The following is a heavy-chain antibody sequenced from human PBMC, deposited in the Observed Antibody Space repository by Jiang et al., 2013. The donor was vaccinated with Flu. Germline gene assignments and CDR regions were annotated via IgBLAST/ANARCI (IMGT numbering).Heavy chain of an antibody. Sequence: EVQLLESGGGLVQPGRSLRLSCAASGFTFDDYAMSWVRQAPGKGLEWVSAISGSGGSTYYADSVKGRFTISRDNSKNTLYLQMNSLRAEDTAVYYCAKDRSSSTLFDYWGQGTLVTVSS. CDR1: GFTFDDYA. D-gene: IGHD6-6*01. CDR3: AKDRSSSTLFDY. V-gene: IGHV3-23*01. J-gene: IGHJ4*02. CDR2: ISGSGGST.